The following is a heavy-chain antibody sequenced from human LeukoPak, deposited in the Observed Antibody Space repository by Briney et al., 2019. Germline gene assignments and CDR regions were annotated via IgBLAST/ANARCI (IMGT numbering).Heavy chain of an antibody. V-gene: IGHV3-11*06. J-gene: IGHJ4*02. CDR3: ARDHYYGSGRGDY. CDR2: ISSSSSYI. CDR1: GFTFSDCY. D-gene: IGHD3-10*01. Sequence: GGSLRLSCAASGFTFSDCYMSWIRQAPGKGLEWVSSISSSSSYIYYADSVKGRFTISRDNAKNSLYLQMNSLRAEDTAVYYCARDHYYGSGRGDYWGQGTLVTVSS.